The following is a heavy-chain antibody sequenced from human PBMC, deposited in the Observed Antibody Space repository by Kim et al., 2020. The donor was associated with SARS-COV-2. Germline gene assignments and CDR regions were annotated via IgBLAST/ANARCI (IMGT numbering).Heavy chain of an antibody. J-gene: IGHJ4*02. V-gene: IGHV3-15*01. CDR2: IKSKTDGETT. Sequence: GGSLRLSCAASGFTFSTAWMSWVRQAPGKGLEWVGRIKSKTDGETTDDAAPVKGRFTISRDDSTNTLYLQMNSLKSEDTALYYCARQRGGSSKYYFDYWGQGTLVTVSS. D-gene: IGHD6-6*01. CDR3: ARQRGGSSKYYFDY. CDR1: GFTFSTAW.